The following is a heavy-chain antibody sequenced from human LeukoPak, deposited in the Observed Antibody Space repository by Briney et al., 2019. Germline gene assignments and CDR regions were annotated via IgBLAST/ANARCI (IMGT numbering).Heavy chain of an antibody. D-gene: IGHD2-21*01. CDR2: IRYDGTNK. J-gene: IGHJ4*02. CDR1: GFTFSSYG. V-gene: IGHV3-30*02. Sequence: GGSLRLSCAASGFTFSSYGMHWVRQAPGKGLEWVAFIRYDGTNKYYADSVKGRFTISRDNSKNTLYLQMNSLRAEDTAVYYCAPRVVVITAPFDYWGQGTLVTVSS. CDR3: APRVVVITAPFDY.